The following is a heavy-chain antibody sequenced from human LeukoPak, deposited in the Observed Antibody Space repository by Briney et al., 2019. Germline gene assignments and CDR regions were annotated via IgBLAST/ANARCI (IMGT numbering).Heavy chain of an antibody. V-gene: IGHV3-23*01. J-gene: IGHJ4*02. CDR2: ISGSGGST. D-gene: IGHD5-12*01. CDR1: GFTFSTHA. Sequence: GGSLRLSCAASGFTFSTHAMSWVRQAPGKGLEWVSAISGSGGSTYYADSEKGRFTISRDNSKSTLYLQMDSLRAEDTAVYYCAKCGNSGCHLIDYWGQGTLVTVSS. CDR3: AKCGNSGCHLIDY.